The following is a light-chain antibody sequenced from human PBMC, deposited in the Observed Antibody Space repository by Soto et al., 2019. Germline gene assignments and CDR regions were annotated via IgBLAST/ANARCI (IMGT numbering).Light chain of an antibody. V-gene: IGKV1-5*03. CDR1: QSISSW. CDR2: KTS. J-gene: IGKJ1*01. Sequence: DIQMTQSPSTLSASVGDRVTITCRASQSISSWLAWYQQKPGKAPKLLNYKTSRLESGVPTRYSGSGSGTEFTLIFSSLQPDDFATYYCQQYNSYSWTFGQGTKVDIK. CDR3: QQYNSYSWT.